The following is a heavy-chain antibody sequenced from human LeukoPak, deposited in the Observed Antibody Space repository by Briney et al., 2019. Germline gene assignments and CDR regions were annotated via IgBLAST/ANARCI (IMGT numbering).Heavy chain of an antibody. J-gene: IGHJ5*02. V-gene: IGHV4-59*01. CDR1: GGSISSYY. CDR3: ARDLGAAAGFGVFRP. CDR2: IYYSGST. D-gene: IGHD6-13*01. Sequence: SETLSLTCTVSGGSISSYYWSWIRQPPGKGLEWIGYIYYSGSTNYNPSLKSRVTISVDTSKNQFSLKLSSVTAADTAVYYCARDLGAAAGFGVFRPWGQGTLVTVSS.